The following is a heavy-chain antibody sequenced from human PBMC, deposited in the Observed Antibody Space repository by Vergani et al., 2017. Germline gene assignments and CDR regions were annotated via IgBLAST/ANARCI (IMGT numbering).Heavy chain of an antibody. D-gene: IGHD4-23*01. CDR2: IHYSENT. CDR1: FDSIRNLY. CDR3: ASDTHGGQRAVR. J-gene: IGHJ4*02. V-gene: IGHV4-59*11. Sequence: QVQLQESGPGLVKSSETLSLTCSVSFDSIRNLYCNWIRQPPGKGLEWIGSIHYSENTNYNPSLKTRVTISVDTSKNQFSLTLTSVTAADTAVYYCASDTHGGQRAVRWGQGILVTVTS.